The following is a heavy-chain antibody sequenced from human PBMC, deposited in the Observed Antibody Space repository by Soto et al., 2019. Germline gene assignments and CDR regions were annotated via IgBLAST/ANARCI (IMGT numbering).Heavy chain of an antibody. CDR3: ARDFGVVIKPYGMDV. J-gene: IGHJ6*02. Sequence: GHPSETLSLTCTVSGGSISSYYWSWIRQPPGKGLEWIGYIYYSGSTNYNPSLKSRVTISVDTSKNQFSLKLSSVTAADTAVYYCARDFGVVIKPYGMDVWGQGTTVTVSS. V-gene: IGHV4-59*12. CDR1: GGSISSYY. CDR2: IYYSGST. D-gene: IGHD3-3*01.